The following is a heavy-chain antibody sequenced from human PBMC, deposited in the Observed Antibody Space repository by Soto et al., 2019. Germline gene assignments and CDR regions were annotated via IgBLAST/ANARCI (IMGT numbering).Heavy chain of an antibody. CDR3: ARLNGYCISTNCHGYYGMDV. CDR2: IYSSANT. J-gene: IGHJ6*02. Sequence: QLQLQESGPGLVKPSEILSLTCTVSGASVSSSTYSLGWIRQSPGQGLEWIGTIYSSANTYYNPSTRSRVTMSVDTSKNEFSLKLSSLTAADTAVYYCARLNGYCISTNCHGYYGMDVWGQGTTVTVSS. V-gene: IGHV4-39*01. D-gene: IGHD2-2*03. CDR1: GASVSSSTYS.